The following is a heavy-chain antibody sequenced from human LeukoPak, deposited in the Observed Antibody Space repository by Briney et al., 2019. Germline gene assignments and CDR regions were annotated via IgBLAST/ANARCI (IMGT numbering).Heavy chain of an antibody. J-gene: IGHJ4*02. V-gene: IGHV3-7*01. CDR1: GFTFSSYW. Sequence: GGSLRLSCAASGFTFSSYWMSWVRQAPGKGLEWVANINYDGGEKYYVDSVKGRFTISRDNAKNLLSLQMNSLRVEDTAVYYCAREENRGSPYDYWGQGTLVTVSS. CDR2: INYDGGEK. CDR3: AREENRGSPYDY. D-gene: IGHD3-16*01.